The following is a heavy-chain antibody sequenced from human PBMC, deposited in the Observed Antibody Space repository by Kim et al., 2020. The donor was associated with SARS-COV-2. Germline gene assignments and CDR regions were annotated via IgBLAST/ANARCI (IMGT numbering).Heavy chain of an antibody. Sequence: LKGRFTISRDNSKNTLDLQMNTLRAEDTAVYYCAKTMGQQGYGIYYFDYWGQGTLVTVSS. V-gene: IGHV3-23*01. D-gene: IGHD5-18*01. J-gene: IGHJ4*02. CDR3: AKTMGQQGYGIYYFDY.